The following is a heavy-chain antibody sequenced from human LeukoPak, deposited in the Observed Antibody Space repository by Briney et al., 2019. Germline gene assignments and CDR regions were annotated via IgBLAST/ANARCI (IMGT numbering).Heavy chain of an antibody. Sequence: PGGSLRLSCAASGFTVSSIYMTWVRQAPGKGLDWVSIIYSGGSTYYADSVKGRFTISRDNSKSTLYLQMNSLRAEDTAVYYCAVGVAQAAYDYWGQGTLVTVSS. J-gene: IGHJ4*02. CDR1: GFTVSSIY. D-gene: IGHD3-10*01. V-gene: IGHV3-66*01. CDR3: AVGVAQAAYDY. CDR2: IYSGGST.